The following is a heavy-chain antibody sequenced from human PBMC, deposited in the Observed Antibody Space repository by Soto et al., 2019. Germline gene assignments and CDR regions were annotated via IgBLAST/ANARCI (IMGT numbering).Heavy chain of an antibody. V-gene: IGHV1-18*01. Sequence: QVQLVQSGAEVKKPGASVKVSCKASGYTFTSYGISWVRXXXXQGLGWMGWISAYNGNTNYAQKLQGRVTMTTDTSTSTAXMEXRXLXSDDTAVYYCVVAAQPYYFDYWGQGTLVTVSS. D-gene: IGHD2-15*01. CDR3: VVAAQPYYFDY. CDR1: GYTFTSYG. J-gene: IGHJ4*02. CDR2: ISAYNGNT.